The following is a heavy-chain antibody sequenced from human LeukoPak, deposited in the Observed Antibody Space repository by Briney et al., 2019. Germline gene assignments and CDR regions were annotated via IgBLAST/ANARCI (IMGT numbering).Heavy chain of an antibody. CDR3: ARNFDS. CDR1: GGSISNTNW. Sequence: SETLSLTCAVSGGSISNTNWGSCVRQPPGKGLEWIVEISHSGNTNYNPSLKSRVAISVDNSKNQFSLKMTSVTAADTAVYYCARNFDSWGQGILVTVSS. V-gene: IGHV4-4*02. CDR2: ISHSGNT. J-gene: IGHJ4*02.